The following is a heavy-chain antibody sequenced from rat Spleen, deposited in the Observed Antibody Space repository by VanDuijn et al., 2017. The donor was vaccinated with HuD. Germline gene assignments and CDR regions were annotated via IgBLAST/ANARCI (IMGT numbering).Heavy chain of an antibody. V-gene: IGHV5S23*01. D-gene: IGHD1-1*01. CDR1: GFTFSNYD. Sequence: EVQLVESGGGLVQPGRSLKLSCVASGFTFSNYDMAWVRQAPTKGLEWVASISTGGGNTYYRDSVKGRFTISRDNAKSTLYLQMDSLRSEDTATYYCARSYYSGHNWFAYWGQGTLVTVSS. J-gene: IGHJ3*01. CDR3: ARSYYSGHNWFAY. CDR2: ISTGGGNT.